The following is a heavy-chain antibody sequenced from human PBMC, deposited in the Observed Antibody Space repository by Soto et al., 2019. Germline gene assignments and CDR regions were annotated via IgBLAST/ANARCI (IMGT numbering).Heavy chain of an antibody. CDR2: IYYSGMT. J-gene: IGHJ4*02. CDR1: GGSVSSTNHY. Sequence: PXGTLSLTCTVSGGSVSSTNHYWGWIRQPPGKGLEWIGDIYYSGMTRYNPSLKSRVTISVDTSKDQFSLKLTSVTAADTAVYYCARHGYYYDSTGYYYFVWGQGTQVTVPS. D-gene: IGHD3-22*01. V-gene: IGHV4-39*01. CDR3: ARHGYYYDSTGYYYFV.